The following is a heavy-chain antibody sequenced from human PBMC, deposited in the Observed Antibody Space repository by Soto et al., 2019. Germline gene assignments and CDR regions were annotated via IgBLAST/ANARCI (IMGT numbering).Heavy chain of an antibody. CDR2: IYYSGST. V-gene: IGHV4-59*01. Sequence: ETLSLTCTVSGGSISSYYWSWIRQPPGKGLEWIGYIYYSGSTNYNPSLKSRVTISVDTSKNQFSLKLSSVTAADTAVYYCARELYTITMVRGVIPRYFDYWGQGTLVNVS. CDR3: ARELYTITMVRGVIPRYFDY. D-gene: IGHD3-10*01. CDR1: GGSISSYY. J-gene: IGHJ4*02.